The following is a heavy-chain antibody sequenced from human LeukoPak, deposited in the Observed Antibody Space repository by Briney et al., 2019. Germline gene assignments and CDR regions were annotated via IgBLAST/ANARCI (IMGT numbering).Heavy chain of an antibody. CDR1: GGSITGSY. J-gene: IGHJ4*02. V-gene: IGHV4-59*01. D-gene: IGHD3-22*01. CDR2: IYYSGTT. Sequence: SETLSLTCSVSGGSITGSYWSWIRQSPGKGLEWIGHIYYSGTTNYSPSLRSRVTISVDTSNKKFSLKLRSVTAADTAVYYCARRKVTYYYDAGGYYYFDYWGQGALGTVSS. CDR3: ARRKVTYYYDAGGYYYFDY.